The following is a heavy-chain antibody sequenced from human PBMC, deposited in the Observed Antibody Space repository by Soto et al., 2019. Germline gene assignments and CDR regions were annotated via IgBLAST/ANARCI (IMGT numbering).Heavy chain of an antibody. CDR1: GFTFNSHT. D-gene: IGHD1-26*01. CDR2: ISDSSSTI. V-gene: IGHV3-48*04. CDR3: AREVGATGY. J-gene: IGHJ4*02. Sequence: GGSLRLSCVASGFTFNSHTMNWVRQAPGKGLEWLSYISDSSSTIYYANSVKGRFTISRDNAKNSLYLQMNSLRVDDTAVYYCAREVGATGYWGQGTLVTVSS.